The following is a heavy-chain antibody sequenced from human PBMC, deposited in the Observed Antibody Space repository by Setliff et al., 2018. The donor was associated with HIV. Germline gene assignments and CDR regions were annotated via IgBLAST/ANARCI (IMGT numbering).Heavy chain of an antibody. J-gene: IGHJ4*02. CDR2: IYSDGST. CDR1: GFTVSGYY. CDR3: ARLRLYNSALDY. Sequence: GGSLRLSCAASGFTVSGYYMAWVRQAPGKGLEWVSTIYSDGSTYHADAVNGRFTLSRDNSENALYLQIDSLRPEDTAVYYCARLRLYNSALDYWGQGTLVTVSS. D-gene: IGHD3-10*01. V-gene: IGHV3-66*02.